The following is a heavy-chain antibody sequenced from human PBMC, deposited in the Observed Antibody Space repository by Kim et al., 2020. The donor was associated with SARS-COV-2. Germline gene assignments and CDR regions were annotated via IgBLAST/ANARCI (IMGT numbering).Heavy chain of an antibody. Sequence: SETLSLTCTVSGGSVSSGSYYWSWIRQPPGKGLEWIGYIYYSGSTNYNPSLKSRVTISVDTSKNQFSLKLSSVTAADTAVYYCARVLDMWFGELLLRGMGGFDPWGQGTLVTVSS. CDR1: GGSVSSGSYY. J-gene: IGHJ5*02. CDR2: IYYSGST. D-gene: IGHD3-10*01. V-gene: IGHV4-61*01. CDR3: ARVLDMWFGELLLRGMGGFDP.